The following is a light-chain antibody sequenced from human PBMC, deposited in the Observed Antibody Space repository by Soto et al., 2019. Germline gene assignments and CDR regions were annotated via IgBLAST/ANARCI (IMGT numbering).Light chain of an antibody. CDR2: DAS. J-gene: IGKJ4*01. Sequence: EIVLTQSPATLSLSPGERATLSCRASQSISSHLAWYQQKPGQAPRLLIYDASNRATGIPVRFSGSGSGTDFTLTINSLEPEDFAVYYCQQRPKWPLTFGGGTKVENK. CDR3: QQRPKWPLT. CDR1: QSISSH. V-gene: IGKV3-11*01.